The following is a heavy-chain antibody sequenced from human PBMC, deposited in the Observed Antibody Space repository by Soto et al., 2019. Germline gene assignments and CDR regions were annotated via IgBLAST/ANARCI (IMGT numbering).Heavy chain of an antibody. CDR1: GYTFTSYG. J-gene: IGHJ4*02. CDR3: ARAWAAAGPFDY. D-gene: IGHD6-13*01. CDR2: TSAYNGNT. V-gene: IGHV1-18*01. Sequence: QVQLVQSGAEVKKPGASVKVSCKASGYTFTSYGISWVRQAPGQGLEWMGWTSAYNGNTNYAQKPQATVXTXTXSSTSTAYMELSSLRSDATAVYYCARAWAAAGPFDYWGQGTLVTVSS.